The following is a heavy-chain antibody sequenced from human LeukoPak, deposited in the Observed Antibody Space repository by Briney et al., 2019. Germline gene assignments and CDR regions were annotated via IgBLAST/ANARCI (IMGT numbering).Heavy chain of an antibody. CDR2: IIPIFGTA. CDR1: GGTFSSYA. D-gene: IGHD4-17*01. J-gene: IGHJ6*03. V-gene: IGHV1-69*06. Sequence: ASVKVSCKASGGTFSSYAISWVRQAPGQGLEWMGGIIPIFGTANYAQKFQGRVTITADKSTSTAYMELSSLRSEDTAVYYCAITLYGVYYYYYMDVWGKGTTVTVSS. CDR3: AITLYGVYYYYYMDV.